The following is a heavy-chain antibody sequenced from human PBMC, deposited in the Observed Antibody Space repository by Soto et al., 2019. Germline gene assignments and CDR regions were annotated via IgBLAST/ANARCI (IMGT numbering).Heavy chain of an antibody. CDR2: ISAYNGNT. CDR1: GYTFTSYG. Sequence: ASVKVSCKASGYTFTSYGISWVRQAPGQGLEWMGWISAYNGNTNYAQKIQGRVTMTTDTSTSTAYMELRSLRSDDTAVYYCARAEVAAIRGDNWFDPWGQGTLVTVSS. D-gene: IGHD2-15*01. V-gene: IGHV1-18*01. CDR3: ARAEVAAIRGDNWFDP. J-gene: IGHJ5*02.